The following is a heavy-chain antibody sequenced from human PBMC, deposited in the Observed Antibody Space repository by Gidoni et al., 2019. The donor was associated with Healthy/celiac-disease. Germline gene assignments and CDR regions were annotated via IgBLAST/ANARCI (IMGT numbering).Heavy chain of an antibody. V-gene: IGHV3-15*01. J-gene: IGHJ4*02. CDR1: GFTFSNAW. D-gene: IGHD1-26*01. CDR3: TTDPEWGQLDY. CDR2: IKSKTDGGTT. Sequence: VKPGGSLRLSCAASGFTFSNAWMSWVSQAPGKGLEWVGRIKSKTDGGTTDYAAPVKGRFTISRDDSKNTRYLQMNSLKTEDTAVYYCTTDPEWGQLDYWGQGTLVTVSS.